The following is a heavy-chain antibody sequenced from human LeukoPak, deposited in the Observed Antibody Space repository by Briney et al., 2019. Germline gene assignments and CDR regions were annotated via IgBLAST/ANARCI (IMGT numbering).Heavy chain of an antibody. V-gene: IGHV3-23*01. CDR1: GFTLSSCA. CDR2: ISGSGDST. D-gene: IGHD7-27*01. J-gene: IGHJ4*02. CDR3: AKRGINWGPIDY. Sequence: GGSLRLSCAASGFTLSSCAMTWVRQAPGKGLEWVSAISGSGDSTYYADSVKGRFTISRDNSKSTLFLQMNSLRAEDTAVYYCAKRGINWGPIDYWGQGTLVTVSS.